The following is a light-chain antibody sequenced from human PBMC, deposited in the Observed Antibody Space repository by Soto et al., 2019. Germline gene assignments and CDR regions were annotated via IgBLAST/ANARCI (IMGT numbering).Light chain of an antibody. J-gene: IGKJ4*01. CDR1: QGISTY. V-gene: IGKV1-9*01. Sequence: DIQLTQSPSLLYASVGDRVTITCRASQGISTYLAWYQQTSGKAPKLLISAASTLQRGVPSRFSGSGSGTQFTLSISRLQPEDFATYYRQQLNAYPLTFGGGTRLEIK. CDR3: QQLNAYPLT. CDR2: AAS.